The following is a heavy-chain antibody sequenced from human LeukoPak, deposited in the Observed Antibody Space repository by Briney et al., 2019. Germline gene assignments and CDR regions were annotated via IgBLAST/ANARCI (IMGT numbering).Heavy chain of an antibody. Sequence: GGSLRLSCTASGFTFSSYGMHWVRQAPGKGLEWVAVISYEGSHKYYADSVKGRFTISRDNSKNTLYLQMNSLRTEDTAVYYCAKEGPQYSSSWCDYWGQGTLVTVSS. CDR2: ISYEGSHK. CDR3: AKEGPQYSSSWCDY. D-gene: IGHD6-13*01. CDR1: GFTFSSYG. J-gene: IGHJ4*02. V-gene: IGHV3-30*18.